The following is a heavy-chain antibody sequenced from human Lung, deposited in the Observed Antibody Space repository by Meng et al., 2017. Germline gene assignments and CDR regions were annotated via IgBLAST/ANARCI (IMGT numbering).Heavy chain of an antibody. J-gene: IGHJ4*02. V-gene: IGHV3-7*03. CDR3: AKVDYGDSEYYFDY. CDR2: IKQDGSEK. Sequence: GGSLRLSCAASGFTFSSYWRSWVRQAPGKGLEWVANIKQDGSEKYYVDSVKGRFTISRDNSKNTLYLQMNSLRAEDTAEYYCAKVDYGDSEYYFDYWGQGTLVTVS. CDR1: GFTFSSYW. D-gene: IGHD4-17*01.